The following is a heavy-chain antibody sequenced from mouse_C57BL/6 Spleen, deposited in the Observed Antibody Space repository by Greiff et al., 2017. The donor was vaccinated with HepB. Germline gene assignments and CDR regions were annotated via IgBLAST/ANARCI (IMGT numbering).Heavy chain of an antibody. Sequence: DVKLQESGPELVKPGDSVKISCKASGYSFTGYFMNWVMQSHGKSLEWIGRINPYNGDTFYNQKFKGKATLTVDKSSSTAHMELRSLTSEDSAVYYCAREGNYYGSSGAMDYWGQGTSVTVSS. D-gene: IGHD1-1*01. CDR1: GYSFTGYF. CDR3: AREGNYYGSSGAMDY. V-gene: IGHV1-20*01. CDR2: INPYNGDT. J-gene: IGHJ4*01.